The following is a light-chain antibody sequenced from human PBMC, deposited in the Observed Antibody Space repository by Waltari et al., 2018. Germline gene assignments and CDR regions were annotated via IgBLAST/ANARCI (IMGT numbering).Light chain of an antibody. J-gene: IGLJ1*01. CDR2: DVT. V-gene: IGLV2-11*01. CDR3: CSFAGTYYV. CDR1: STAVGSDNY. Sequence: QSALTQPRSVSGLPGQSVTISCTGTSTAVGSDNYVSWYQPYPGKAPKLMIYDVTKRPSGVPDRFSGSKSGNTASLTISGLQAEDEADYHCCSFAGTYYVFGTGTEVTVL.